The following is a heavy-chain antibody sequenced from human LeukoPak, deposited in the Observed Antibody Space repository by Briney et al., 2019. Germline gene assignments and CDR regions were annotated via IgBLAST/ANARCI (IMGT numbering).Heavy chain of an antibody. J-gene: IGHJ4*02. D-gene: IGHD3-22*01. CDR2: ISAYNGNT. CDR1: GYTFTSYG. CDR3: ARPNYYDSSGYCPTFDY. Sequence: ASVKVSCKASGYTFTSYGISWVRQAPGQGLEWMGWISAYNGNTNYAQKLQGRVTMTTDTSTSTAYMELRSLRSDDTAVYYCARPNYYDSSGYCPTFDYWGQGTLVTVSS. V-gene: IGHV1-18*01.